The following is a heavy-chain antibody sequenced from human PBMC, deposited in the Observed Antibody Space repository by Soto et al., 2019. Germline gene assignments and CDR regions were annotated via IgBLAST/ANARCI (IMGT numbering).Heavy chain of an antibody. CDR3: ARVSGLRPPDP. J-gene: IGHJ5*02. V-gene: IGHV1-18*01. Sequence: EASVKVSCKASGYTFTSYGISWVRQAPGQGLEWMGWISAYNGNTNYAQKLQGRVTMTRNTSISTAYMELSSLRSEDTAVYYCARVSGLRPPDPWGQGTLVTVSS. D-gene: IGHD4-17*01. CDR1: GYTFTSYG. CDR2: ISAYNGNT.